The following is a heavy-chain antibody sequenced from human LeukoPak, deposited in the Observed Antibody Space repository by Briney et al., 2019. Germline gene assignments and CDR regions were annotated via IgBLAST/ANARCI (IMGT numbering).Heavy chain of an antibody. J-gene: IGHJ4*02. CDR1: VFTFSSYW. D-gene: IGHD3-22*01. CDR2: QKQDGSEK. Sequence: GGSLRLSCGASVFTFSSYWMSWVRQAPGKGREWVANQKQDGSEKYYSDSVKGRFTISRDNTKNSLYLHMNSLRAENTAVYDCAREPSQYGYDMADYWGQGTLVTVSS. V-gene: IGHV3-7*01. CDR3: AREPSQYGYDMADY.